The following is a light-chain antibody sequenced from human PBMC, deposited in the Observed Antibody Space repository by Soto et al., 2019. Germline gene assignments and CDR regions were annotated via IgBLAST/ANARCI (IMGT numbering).Light chain of an antibody. CDR2: DAF. Sequence: DIQMTQSPSSLSASVGDRVTITCQASQDINKNLIWYQQKPGKAPKLLIYDAFDLETGVPSRFSGSRSGTGFTFTISSLQPEDFATYYCQQYESLPLTFGQGTRLEIK. J-gene: IGKJ5*01. CDR1: QDINKN. CDR3: QQYESLPLT. V-gene: IGKV1-33*01.